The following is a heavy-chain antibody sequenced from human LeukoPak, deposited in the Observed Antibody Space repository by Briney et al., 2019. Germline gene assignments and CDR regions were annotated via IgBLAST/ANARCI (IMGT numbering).Heavy chain of an antibody. D-gene: IGHD3-10*01. J-gene: IGHJ6*02. CDR3: ASLTMVRGDGMDV. V-gene: IGHV3-21*01. CDR1: GFTFSSYS. Sequence: GGSLRLSCAASGFTFSSYSMNWVRQAPGKGLEWVSSISSSSSYIYYADSVKGRFTISRDNAKNSLYLQMNSLGAEDTAVYYCASLTMVRGDGMDVWGQGTTVTVSS. CDR2: ISSSSSYI.